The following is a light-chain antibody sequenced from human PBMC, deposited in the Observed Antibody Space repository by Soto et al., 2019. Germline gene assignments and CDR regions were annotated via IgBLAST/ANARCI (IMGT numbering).Light chain of an antibody. CDR1: SSDVGGYNY. J-gene: IGLJ2*01. Sequence: QSALTQPASVSGSPGQSINISCTGTSSDVGGYNYVSWYQQHPGKAPKLMVYEVSNRPSGVSNRFSGSKSGNTASLTISGLQDEAEADYYCSSYTSSSTLVFGGGTKLTVL. V-gene: IGLV2-14*01. CDR3: SSYTSSSTLV. CDR2: EVS.